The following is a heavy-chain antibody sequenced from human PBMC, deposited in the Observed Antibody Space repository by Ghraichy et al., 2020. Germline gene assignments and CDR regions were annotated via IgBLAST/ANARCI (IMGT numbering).Heavy chain of an antibody. CDR2: IIPMFGTA. V-gene: IGHV1-69*13. Sequence: SVQVSCKASGGTFSTYAFSWVRQAPGQGLEWMGGIIPMFGTAHYAQKFQGRVTITADEATSTAYIEVSSLRTEDTAVYYCARDLGGGAYYFFYWGQGTLVTVSS. D-gene: IGHD2-15*01. J-gene: IGHJ4*02. CDR3: ARDLGGGAYYFFY. CDR1: GGTFSTYA.